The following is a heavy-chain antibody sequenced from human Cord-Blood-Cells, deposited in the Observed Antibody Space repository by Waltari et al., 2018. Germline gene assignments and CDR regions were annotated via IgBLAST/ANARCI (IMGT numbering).Heavy chain of an antibody. D-gene: IGHD3-10*01. V-gene: IGHV1-2*04. CDR2: INPNSGGT. J-gene: IGHJ3*02. CDR1: GYTFTGYY. CDR3: ERTPMVRGVMGSAFDI. Sequence: QVQLVQSGAEVKKPGASVKVSCKASGYTFTGYYMHWVRPAPGQGLEWMGWINPNSGGTNYAQKFQGWVTMTRDTSISTAYMELSRLRSDDTAVYYCERTPMVRGVMGSAFDIWGQGTMVTVSS.